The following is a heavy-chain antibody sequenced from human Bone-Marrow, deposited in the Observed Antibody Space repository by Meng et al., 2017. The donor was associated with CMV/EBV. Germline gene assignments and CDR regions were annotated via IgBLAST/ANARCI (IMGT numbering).Heavy chain of an antibody. J-gene: IGHJ4*02. CDR1: GFTFSSYG. D-gene: IGHD2-2*01. V-gene: IGHV3-30*19. CDR2: ISYDGSNK. Sequence: GGSLRLSCAASGFTFSSYGMHWVRQAPGKGLEWVAVISYDGSNKYYADSVKGRFTISRDNSKNTLYLQMNSLRAEDTAVYYCARDGGDIVVVPAASYFDYWGQGTLVTVSS. CDR3: ARDGGDIVVVPAASYFDY.